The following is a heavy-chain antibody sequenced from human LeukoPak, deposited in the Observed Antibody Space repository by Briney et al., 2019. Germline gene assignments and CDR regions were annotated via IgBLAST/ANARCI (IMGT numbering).Heavy chain of an antibody. J-gene: IGHJ5*02. D-gene: IGHD2-2*01. CDR2: IYYSGST. V-gene: IGHV4-59*12. CDR1: GGSISSYY. CDR3: ARGIYCSSTSCRDYWFDP. Sequence: SETLSLICTVSGGSISSYYWSWIRQPPGKGLEWIGYIYYSGSTNYSPSLKSRVTMSVDTSKNQFSLKLSSVTAADTAVYYCARGIYCSSTSCRDYWFDPWGQGTLVTVSS.